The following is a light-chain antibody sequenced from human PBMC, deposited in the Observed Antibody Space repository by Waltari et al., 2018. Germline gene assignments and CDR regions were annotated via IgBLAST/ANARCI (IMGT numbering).Light chain of an antibody. CDR1: QAIRND. Sequence: IQMTQSPSSLSTSVGDRVTITCRASQAIRNDLGGYQQKPGEAPKLLIYPASTLQSGGPSRFSGSGFGTDFTLTISRLQPEDIATYYCLQDNSFPWTFGQGTKVDIK. J-gene: IGKJ1*01. CDR2: PAS. CDR3: LQDNSFPWT. V-gene: IGKV1-6*01.